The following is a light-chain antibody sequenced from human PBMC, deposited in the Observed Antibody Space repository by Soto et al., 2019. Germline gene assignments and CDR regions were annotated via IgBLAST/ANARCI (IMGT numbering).Light chain of an antibody. CDR1: QSVSSN. Sequence: MTQAPATLSRNKPDRSPLSYLASQSVSSNLAWYQQKPGQAHRLLIYGASTRATGIPARFSGSGSGTEFTLTISSLQPDDFATYYCQQYNSYSEEFGQVGKVDIK. CDR2: GAS. CDR3: QQYNSYSEE. J-gene: IGKJ1*01. V-gene: IGKV3-15*01.